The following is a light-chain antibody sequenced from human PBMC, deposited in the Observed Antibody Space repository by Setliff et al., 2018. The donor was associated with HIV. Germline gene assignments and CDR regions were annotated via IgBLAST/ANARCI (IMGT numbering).Light chain of an antibody. V-gene: IGLV2-14*01. CDR3: CSYASSGSLV. J-gene: IGLJ1*01. Sequence: SVLTQPASVSGSPGQTITISCTGTSNDIGGYNYVSWYQQHPGKAPKLILYEVSKWPSGASNHFSGSKSGNTASLTISGLRTEDEAEYYCCSYASSGSLVFGAGTKVTVL. CDR1: SNDIGGYNY. CDR2: EVS.